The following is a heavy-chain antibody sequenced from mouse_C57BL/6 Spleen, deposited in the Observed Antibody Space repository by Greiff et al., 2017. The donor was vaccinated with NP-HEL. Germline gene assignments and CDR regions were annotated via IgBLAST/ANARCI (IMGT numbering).Heavy chain of an antibody. J-gene: IGHJ4*01. Sequence: EVQLQQSGPVLVKPGASVKMSCKASGYTFTDYYMNWVKPSHGKSLEWIGVINPYNGGTSSNQKFKGKATLTVDKSSSTAYMELNSLTSEDSAVYYCAREDGYHGDYAMDYWGQGTSVTVSS. CDR2: INPYNGGT. D-gene: IGHD2-3*01. CDR3: AREDGYHGDYAMDY. CDR1: GYTFTDYY. V-gene: IGHV1-19*01.